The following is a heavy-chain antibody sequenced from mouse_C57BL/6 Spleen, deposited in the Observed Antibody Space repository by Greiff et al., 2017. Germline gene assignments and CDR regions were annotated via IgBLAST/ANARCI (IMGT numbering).Heavy chain of an antibody. Sequence: VQLQQSGAELVKPGASVKLSCKASGYTFTGYTIHWVKQRSGQGLEWIGWFQPRSGSIKYNEKFKDKATLTVDKSSSTVYMELSRLTSEDSAVYYCATHEDGVGFDYWGQGTSLTVSS. J-gene: IGHJ2*02. D-gene: IGHD1-3*01. CDR2: FQPRSGSI. V-gene: IGHV1-62-2*01. CDR3: ATHEDGVGFDY. CDR1: GYTFTGYT.